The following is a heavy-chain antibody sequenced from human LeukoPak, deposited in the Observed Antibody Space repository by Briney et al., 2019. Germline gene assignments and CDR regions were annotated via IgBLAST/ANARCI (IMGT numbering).Heavy chain of an antibody. V-gene: IGHV3-30*04. Sequence: PGGSLRLSCAASGFTFSSYAMHWVRQAPGKGLEWVAVISYDGSNKYYADSVKGRFTISRDNSKNTLYLQMNSLRAEDTAVYYCASIVGATTPYWGQGTLVTVSS. CDR3: ASIVGATTPY. CDR1: GFTFSSYA. J-gene: IGHJ4*02. CDR2: ISYDGSNK. D-gene: IGHD1-26*01.